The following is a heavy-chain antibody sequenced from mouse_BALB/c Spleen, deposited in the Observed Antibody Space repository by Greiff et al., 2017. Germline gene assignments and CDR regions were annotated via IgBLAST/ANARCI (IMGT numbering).Heavy chain of an antibody. D-gene: IGHD1-1*01. CDR2: IDPENGNT. CDR1: GFNIKDYY. CDR3: ARSFITGYFDY. V-gene: IGHV14-1*02. Sequence: DVQLQESGAELVRPGALVKLSCKASGFNIKDYYMHWVKQRPEQGLEWIGWIDPENGNTIYDPKFQGKASITADTSSNTAYLQLSSLTSEDTAVYYCARSFITGYFDYWGQGTTLTVSS. J-gene: IGHJ2*01.